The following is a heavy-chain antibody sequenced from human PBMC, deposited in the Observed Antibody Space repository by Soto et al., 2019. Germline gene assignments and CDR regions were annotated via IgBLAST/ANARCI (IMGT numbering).Heavy chain of an antibody. J-gene: IGHJ5*02. CDR2: IDQDGSAT. CDR3: ATPGSYSGGT. D-gene: IGHD3-10*01. V-gene: IGHV3-7*03. Sequence: VQLVESGGALVQQGGSLRLSCAASGLVFKTYWVEWVRQAPGKGLEWVASIDQDGSATYYADSVKGRFTISRDNAADSAHLHMNSLRVGDTAIYYCATPGSYSGGTWGQGTLVTVTS. CDR1: GLVFKTYW.